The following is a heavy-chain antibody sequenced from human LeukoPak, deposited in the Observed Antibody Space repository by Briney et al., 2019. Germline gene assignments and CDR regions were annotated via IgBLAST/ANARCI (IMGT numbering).Heavy chain of an antibody. D-gene: IGHD2-8*01. V-gene: IGHV4-59*01. CDR3: ARVGNGHFDY. CDR1: GGAISSYY. Sequence: SETLSLTRIVSGGAISSYYWSWIRQPPGKRLEWIGYVYYSGNTNYNPSLKSRVAISIDTSKNQFSLKLSSVTAADPAVYYCARVGNGHFDYWGQGTLVTVSS. J-gene: IGHJ4*02. CDR2: VYYSGNT.